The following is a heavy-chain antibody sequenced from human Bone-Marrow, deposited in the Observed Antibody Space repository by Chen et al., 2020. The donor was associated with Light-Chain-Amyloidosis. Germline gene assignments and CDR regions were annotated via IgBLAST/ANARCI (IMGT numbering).Heavy chain of an antibody. D-gene: IGHD1-26*01. CDR2: VYYSGST. J-gene: IGHJ5*01. CDR1: GDFISNSSYY. V-gene: IGHV4-39*01. CDR3: ARVYSGSFPFDFYS. Sequence: HLQLQESGPGLVKPSETLSLTCTVFGDFISNSSYYWGWIRQPPGKGLEFIGTVYYSGSTYYNPSLKSRVTIFLDTSKNQFSLRLNSVTAADTAVYYCARVYSGSFPFDFYSWGQGTLVTVSS.